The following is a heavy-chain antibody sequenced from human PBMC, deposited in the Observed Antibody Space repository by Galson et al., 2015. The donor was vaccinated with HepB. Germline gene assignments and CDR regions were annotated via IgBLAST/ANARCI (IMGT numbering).Heavy chain of an antibody. CDR2: ISGSGGST. V-gene: IGHV3-23*01. CDR1: GFTFSSYA. D-gene: IGHD3-3*01. J-gene: IGHJ4*02. Sequence: SLRLSCAASGFTFSSYAMSWVRQAPGKGLEWVSAISGSGGSTYYADSVKGRFTISRDNSKNTLYLQMNSLRAEDTAVYYCAKDPPGWSGYYTPTLDDWGQGTLVTVSS. CDR3: AKDPPGWSGYYTPTLDD.